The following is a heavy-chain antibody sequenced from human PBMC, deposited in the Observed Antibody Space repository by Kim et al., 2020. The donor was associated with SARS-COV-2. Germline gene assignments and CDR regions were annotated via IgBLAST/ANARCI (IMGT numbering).Heavy chain of an antibody. J-gene: IGHJ1*01. CDR2: IYHDGAT. D-gene: IGHD3-10*01. CDR1: GESMTFYY. V-gene: IGHV4-59*08. Sequence: SETLSLTCSVSGESMTFYYWSWLRQAPGKRLEWIAFIYHDGATDYNPSLSSRLTLSIDTARKQVSLTLTNVTATDTAIYYCARHMSPSGRSFYLEDWGQG. CDR3: ARHMSPSGRSFYLED.